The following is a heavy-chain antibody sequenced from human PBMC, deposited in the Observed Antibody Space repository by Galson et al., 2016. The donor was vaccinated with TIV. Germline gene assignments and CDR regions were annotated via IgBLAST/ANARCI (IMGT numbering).Heavy chain of an antibody. Sequence: SLRLSCAASGFTFSSYAMNWVRQAPGKGLEWVSSISENSGSTDSADSVKGRFTISRDNSKNTLYLQMDSLRAEDTAVYYCAKQFVDVWGQGTTVTVSS. CDR2: ISENSGST. CDR3: AKQFVDV. CDR1: GFTFSSYA. D-gene: IGHD5-24*01. V-gene: IGHV3-23*01. J-gene: IGHJ6*02.